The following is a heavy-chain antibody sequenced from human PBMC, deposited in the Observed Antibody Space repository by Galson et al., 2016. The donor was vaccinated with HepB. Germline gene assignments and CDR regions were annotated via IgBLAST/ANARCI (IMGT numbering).Heavy chain of an antibody. J-gene: IGHJ4*02. CDR2: ISYAGANI. V-gene: IGHV3-30*18. Sequence: SLRLSCAASGFTFSSYGMHWVRQAPGKGLEWVAVISYAGANIYYADSVKGRFTISRDNAKNTLYLQMNSLRAEDTAVYYCAKGPKYYYDSSGYFEDYWGQGTLVTVSS. CDR3: AKGPKYYYDSSGYFEDY. D-gene: IGHD3-22*01. CDR1: GFTFSSYG.